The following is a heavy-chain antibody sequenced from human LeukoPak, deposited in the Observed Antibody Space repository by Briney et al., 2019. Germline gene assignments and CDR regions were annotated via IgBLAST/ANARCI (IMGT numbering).Heavy chain of an antibody. D-gene: IGHD4-17*01. CDR3: ARGGDYGDYWGYYFDY. J-gene: IGHJ4*02. CDR1: GGSISSYY. CDR2: IYYSGST. Sequence: PSDTLSLTCTVSGGSISSYYWSWIRQPPGKGLEWIGYIYYSGSTNYNPSLKSRVTISVDTSKNQFSLKLSSVTAADTAVYYCARGGDYGDYWGYYFDYWGQGTLVTVSS. V-gene: IGHV4-59*07.